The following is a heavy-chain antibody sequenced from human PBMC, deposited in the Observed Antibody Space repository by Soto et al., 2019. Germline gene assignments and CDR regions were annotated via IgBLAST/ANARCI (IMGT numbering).Heavy chain of an antibody. V-gene: IGHV1-18*01. CDR2: ISGYNGDT. Sequence: QGHLVQSGAEVKKPGTSVKVSCKASGYTFTRYGISWVRQAPGQGLEWMGWISGYNGDTNYAQNLLGRVTMTIDTSTSTAYMELRSLTSDDTAVYYCAKNGQPPCYYFGLEGWGQGTTVTVS. CDR1: GYTFTRYG. J-gene: IGHJ6*02. CDR3: AKNGQPPCYYFGLEG. D-gene: IGHD2-8*01.